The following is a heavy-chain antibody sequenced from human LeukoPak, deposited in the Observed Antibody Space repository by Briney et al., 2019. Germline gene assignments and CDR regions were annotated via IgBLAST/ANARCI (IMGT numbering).Heavy chain of an antibody. Sequence: SETLSLTCTVFGGSISRGSYHWSWIRQPAGKGLEWIGRFYTSGTPNYNPSLKSRVTILVDTSRNQFSLKLSSVTAADTAVYYCARGGIPDYWGQGILVTVSS. CDR3: ARGGIPDY. J-gene: IGHJ4*02. V-gene: IGHV4-61*02. D-gene: IGHD2-21*01. CDR1: GGSISRGSYH. CDR2: FYTSGTP.